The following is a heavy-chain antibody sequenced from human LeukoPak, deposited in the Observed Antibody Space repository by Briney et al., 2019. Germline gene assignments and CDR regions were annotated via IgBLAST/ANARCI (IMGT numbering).Heavy chain of an antibody. CDR2: ISYDGSNK. V-gene: IGHV3-30*18. D-gene: IGHD6-19*01. CDR3: AKAVEQWLVRGTSPDY. Sequence: GGSLRLSCAASGFTFSSYGMHWVRQAPGKGLEWVAVISYDGSNKYYADSVKGRFTISRDNSKNTLYLQMNSLRAEDTAVYYCAKAVEQWLVRGTSPDYWGQGTLFTVSS. J-gene: IGHJ4*02. CDR1: GFTFSSYG.